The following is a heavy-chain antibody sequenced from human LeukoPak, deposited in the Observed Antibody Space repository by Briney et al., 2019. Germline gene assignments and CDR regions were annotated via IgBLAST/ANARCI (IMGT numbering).Heavy chain of an antibody. CDR1: GYTFTGYY. D-gene: IGHD4-17*01. J-gene: IGHJ4*02. V-gene: IGHV1-2*02. CDR3: ARGDYGDYFFDY. Sequence: ASVKVSCKASGYTFTGYYMHWVRQAPGQGLEWMGWINPNSGGTNYAQKFQGRVTMTRDMSTSTVYMELSSLRSEDTAVYYCARGDYGDYFFDYWGQGTLVTVSS. CDR2: INPNSGGT.